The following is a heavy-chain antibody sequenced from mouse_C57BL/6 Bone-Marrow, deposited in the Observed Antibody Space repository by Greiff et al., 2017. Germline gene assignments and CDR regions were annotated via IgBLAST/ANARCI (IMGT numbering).Heavy chain of an antibody. V-gene: IGHV1-78*01. Sequence: VQLQQSDAELVKPGASVKISCTVSGYTFTDHTIHWMKQRPEQGLEWIGYIYPRGGSTKYNEKFKGKATLTADKSSSTAYMQLNSLTSEDSAVXACARRGCCGGSEAMDYWGQGTSVTVSS. CDR3: ARRGCCGGSEAMDY. J-gene: IGHJ4*01. D-gene: IGHD1-1*01. CDR1: GYTFTDHT. CDR2: IYPRGGST.